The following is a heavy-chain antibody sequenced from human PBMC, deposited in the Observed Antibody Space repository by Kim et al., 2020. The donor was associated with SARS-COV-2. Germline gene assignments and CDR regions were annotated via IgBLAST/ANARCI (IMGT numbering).Heavy chain of an antibody. J-gene: IGHJ4*01. CDR2: ICSGGGT. D-gene: IGHD6-19*01. CDR3: ASLAAGG. Sequence: GGSLRLSCAVSGFTVGGNGMFWVRQAPGKGLEWVSLICSGGGTYYADSVKGGLTISRDNSTNTLYLQMNGLRGDDTAAVYCASLAAGGWGDGTVVGVSS. V-gene: IGHV3-53*01. CDR1: GFTVGGNG.